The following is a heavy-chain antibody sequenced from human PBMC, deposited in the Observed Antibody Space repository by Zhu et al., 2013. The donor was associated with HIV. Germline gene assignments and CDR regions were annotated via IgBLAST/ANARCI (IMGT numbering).Heavy chain of an antibody. J-gene: IGHJ6*03. CDR2: ISPYNGHT. D-gene: IGHD5-18*01. V-gene: IGHV1-18*01. Sequence: QVQLVQSGDEVKKPGASLKVSCKASGYIFKSYGMNWVRQAPGQGLEWMGWISPYNGHTKGPQKFQGRVTMTRDTSTSTVYMELTSLTSDDTADYFCARGRGYSQGGDLLYHYYYMDVWGTGTTVTVSS. CDR1: GYIFKSYG. CDR3: ARGRGYSQGGDLLYHYYYMDV.